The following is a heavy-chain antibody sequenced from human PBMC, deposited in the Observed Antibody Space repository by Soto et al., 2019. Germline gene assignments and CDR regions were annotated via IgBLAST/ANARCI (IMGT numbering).Heavy chain of an antibody. V-gene: IGHV3-48*01. CDR2: INSGSNTI. D-gene: IGHD6-25*01. J-gene: IGHJ4*02. Sequence: GGSLRLSCAASGFTFSSYSMNWVRQAPGKGLEWVSYINSGSNTIYYADSVKGRFTISRDIAKNSLYLQMNSLRAEDTAVFYCAREIGYSSGRPNFDFWAQGALVTVSS. CDR1: GFTFSSYS. CDR3: AREIGYSSGRPNFDF.